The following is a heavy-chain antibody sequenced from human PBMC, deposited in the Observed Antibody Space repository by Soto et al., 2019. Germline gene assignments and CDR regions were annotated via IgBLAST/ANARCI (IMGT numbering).Heavy chain of an antibody. Sequence: GGSLRLSCAASGFTFSSYTMHWVRQAPGRGLEWVAIISYDGSNKYYADSVKGRFTISRDNSKNTLYLQMNSLRAEDTAVYYCAQLFGSWADYFDYWGQGTLVTVSS. J-gene: IGHJ4*02. CDR1: GFTFSSYT. D-gene: IGHD3-3*01. CDR2: ISYDGSNK. CDR3: AQLFGSWADYFDY. V-gene: IGHV3-30-3*01.